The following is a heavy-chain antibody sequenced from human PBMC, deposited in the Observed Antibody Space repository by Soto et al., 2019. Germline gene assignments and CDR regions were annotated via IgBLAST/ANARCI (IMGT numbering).Heavy chain of an antibody. Sequence: PGGSLRLSCAASGFTFNTYWMSWVRQAPGKGLEWVANIKEDGSEKYYVDSVKGRFTISRDNAKNLLYLQMNSLGAEDTAMYYCARFTRRSSGDYWGQGTLVTVSS. CDR3: ARFTRRSSGDY. D-gene: IGHD6-25*01. CDR2: IKEDGSEK. V-gene: IGHV3-7*01. CDR1: GFTFNTYW. J-gene: IGHJ4*02.